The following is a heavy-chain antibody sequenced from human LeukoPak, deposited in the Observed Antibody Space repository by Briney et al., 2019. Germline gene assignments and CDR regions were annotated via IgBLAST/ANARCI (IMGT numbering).Heavy chain of an antibody. CDR2: ISYSGTT. D-gene: IGHD6-13*01. V-gene: IGHV4-39*07. CDR3: AGGRWHPSVRVDY. Sequence: SETLSLTCTVSGGSMSDTNYYWGWIRQPPGKGLEWIGMISYSGTTYYNPSLKSRVTISVDTSKNQFSLKLNSVTAADTAVFYCAGGRWHPSVRVDYWGQGTLVTVSS. J-gene: IGHJ4*02. CDR1: GGSMSDTNYY.